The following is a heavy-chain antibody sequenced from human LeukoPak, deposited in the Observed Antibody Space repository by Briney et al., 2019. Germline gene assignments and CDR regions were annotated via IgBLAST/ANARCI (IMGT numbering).Heavy chain of an antibody. CDR1: GGSISSSSYY. J-gene: IGHJ3*02. D-gene: IGHD3-22*01. V-gene: IGHV4-39*07. CDR2: IYYSGST. Sequence: PSETLSLTCTVSGGSISSSSYYWGWIRQPPGKGLEWIGSIYYSGSTYYNPSLKSRVTISVDTSKNQFSLKLSSVTAADTAVYYCARLVTMISDAFDIWGQGTMVTVSS. CDR3: ARLVTMISDAFDI.